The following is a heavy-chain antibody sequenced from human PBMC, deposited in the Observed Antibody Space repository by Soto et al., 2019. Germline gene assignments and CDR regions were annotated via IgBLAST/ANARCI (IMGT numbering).Heavy chain of an antibody. Sequence: SETLSLTGTVSGGSISRYFWSWIRQSPGKGLEWIGYIFYTGSTTYNPSLKSRVTISIDTSKNQFSLKLSSLTAADTAVYYCAHFSDLEWFDPWGQGTLVTVSS. CDR3: AHFSDLEWFDP. CDR2: IFYTGST. V-gene: IGHV4-59*01. CDR1: GGSISRYF. J-gene: IGHJ5*02. D-gene: IGHD2-21*01.